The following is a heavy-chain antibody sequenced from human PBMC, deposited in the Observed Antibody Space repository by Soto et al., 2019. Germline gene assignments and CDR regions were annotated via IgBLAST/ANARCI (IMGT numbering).Heavy chain of an antibody. CDR2: TYYRSKWYK. CDR1: GDSVSTNSAP. Sequence: QVPLQQSGPGLVKPSQTLSLTCAISGDSVSTNSAPWDWIRQSPSRGLEWLGRTYYRSKWYKDYAVSVEGRXTXTXXTSSNHRSLQLSSVTPDDTAVYYCARLIGNSWLDSWGQGTLVTVSS. V-gene: IGHV6-1*01. D-gene: IGHD2-8*01. J-gene: IGHJ5*01. CDR3: ARLIGNSWLDS.